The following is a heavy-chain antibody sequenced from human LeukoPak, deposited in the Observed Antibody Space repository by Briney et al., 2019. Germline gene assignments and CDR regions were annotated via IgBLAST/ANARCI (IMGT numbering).Heavy chain of an antibody. D-gene: IGHD2-21*02. CDR1: GRPLSNCSFF. Sequence: AEPLSLTCTVSGRPLSNCSFFWGELRPPPGKGLEWIGSIYYCGRPYYPPPLKCRVTICVDMPKNVFSLTLRSVPAAHTAVLYCARGGYCGGDCYFYYWGQGTLVTVSS. CDR2: IYYCGRP. CDR3: ARGGYCGGDCYFYY. J-gene: IGHJ4*02. V-gene: IGHV4-39*01.